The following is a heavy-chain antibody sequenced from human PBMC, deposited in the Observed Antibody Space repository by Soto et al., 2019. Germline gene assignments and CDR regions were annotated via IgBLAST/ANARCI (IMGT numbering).Heavy chain of an antibody. D-gene: IGHD6-13*01. V-gene: IGHV3-30*18. Sequence: GGSLRLSCAASGFTFSSYGMHWVRQAPGKGLEWVAVISYDGSNKYYADSVKGRFTISRDNSKNTLYLQMNSLRAEDTAVYYCAKDQQLSELHKNYYYYYGMDVWGQGTTVTVSS. CDR1: GFTFSSYG. CDR2: ISYDGSNK. J-gene: IGHJ6*02. CDR3: AKDQQLSELHKNYYYYYGMDV.